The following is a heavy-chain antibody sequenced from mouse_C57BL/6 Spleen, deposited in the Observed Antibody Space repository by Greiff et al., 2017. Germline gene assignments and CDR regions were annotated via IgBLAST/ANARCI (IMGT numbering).Heavy chain of an antibody. V-gene: IGHV1-15*01. D-gene: IGHD1-1*01. CDR3: TRGNYGSSHDFDY. J-gene: IGHJ2*01. CDR1: GYTFTDYE. CDR2: IDPETGGT. Sequence: QVQLQQSGAELVRPGASVTLSCKASGYTFTDYEMHWVKQTPVHGLEWIGAIDPETGGTDYNQKFKGKAILTADKSSSTAYMELRSLTSEDSAVYYCTRGNYGSSHDFDYWGQGTTLTVSS.